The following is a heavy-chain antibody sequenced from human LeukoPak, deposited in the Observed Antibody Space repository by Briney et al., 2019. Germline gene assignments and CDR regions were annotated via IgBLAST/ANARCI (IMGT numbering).Heavy chain of an antibody. CDR3: ASGYDSSGYYYYFDY. J-gene: IGHJ4*02. V-gene: IGHV4-39*01. CDR2: IYYSGST. Sequence: SETLSLTCTVSGGSISSSSYYWGWIRQPPGKGLEWIGSIYYSGSTYYNPSLKSRVTISVDTSKNQFSLKLSSVTAADTAVYYCASGYDSSGYYYYFDYRGQGTLVTVSS. D-gene: IGHD3-22*01. CDR1: GGSISSSSYY.